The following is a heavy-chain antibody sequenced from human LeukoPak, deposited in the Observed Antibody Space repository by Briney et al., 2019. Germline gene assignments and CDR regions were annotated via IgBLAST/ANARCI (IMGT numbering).Heavy chain of an antibody. D-gene: IGHD2-15*01. CDR3: ARDSPTRGIDS. Sequence: TGGSLRLSCSASGFSVDSSYMSWVRQAPGKGLEWVSVIYSNGKEYYAESAKGRFTISRDISKNSLDLQMNRLRVEDTAVYYCARDSPTRGIDSWGQGTLVIVSS. V-gene: IGHV3-53*01. CDR1: GFSVDSSY. CDR2: IYSNGKE. J-gene: IGHJ5*01.